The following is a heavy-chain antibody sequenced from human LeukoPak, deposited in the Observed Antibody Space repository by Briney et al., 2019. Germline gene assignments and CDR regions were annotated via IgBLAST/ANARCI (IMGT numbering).Heavy chain of an antibody. V-gene: IGHV4-39*01. CDR2: IYYSGST. D-gene: IGHD1-26*01. Sequence: PSETLSLTCTVSGGSISRSSYYWGWIRQPPGKGLEWIGSIYYSGSTYYNPSLKSRVTISVDTSKNQFSLKLSSVTAADTAVYYCASGGSYRVDYWGQGTLVTVSS. CDR3: ASGGSYRVDY. CDR1: GGSISRSSYY. J-gene: IGHJ4*02.